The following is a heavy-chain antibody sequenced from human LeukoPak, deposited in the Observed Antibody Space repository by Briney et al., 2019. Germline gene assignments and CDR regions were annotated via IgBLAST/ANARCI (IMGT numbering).Heavy chain of an antibody. D-gene: IGHD3-22*01. CDR3: ARLYDSSGYYDRRYYYYYYMDV. J-gene: IGHJ6*03. CDR2: IYSGGST. CDR1: GFTVSSNY. Sequence: QPGGSLRLSCAASGFTVSSNYMSWVRQAPGKRLEWVSVIYSGGSTYYADSVKGRFTISRDNSKNTLYLQMNSLRAEDTAVYYCARLYDSSGYYDRRYYYYYYMDVWGKGTTVTVSS. V-gene: IGHV3-53*01.